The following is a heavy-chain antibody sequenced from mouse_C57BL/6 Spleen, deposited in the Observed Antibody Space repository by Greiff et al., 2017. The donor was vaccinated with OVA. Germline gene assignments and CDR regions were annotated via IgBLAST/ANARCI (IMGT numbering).Heavy chain of an antibody. D-gene: IGHD1-1*01. CDR1: GYSITSGYY. Sequence: EVQLQQSGPGLVKPSQSLSLTCSVTGYSITSGYYWNWIRQFPGNKLEWMGYISYDGSNNYNPSLKNRISITRDTSKNQFFLKLNSVTTEDTATYYCERGTTVVAEDYYAMDYWGQGTSVTVSS. V-gene: IGHV3-6*01. CDR2: ISYDGSN. CDR3: ERGTTVVAEDYYAMDY. J-gene: IGHJ4*01.